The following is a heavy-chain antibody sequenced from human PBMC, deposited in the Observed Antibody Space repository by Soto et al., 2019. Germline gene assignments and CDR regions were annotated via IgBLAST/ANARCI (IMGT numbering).Heavy chain of an antibody. CDR2: ISSYNVKT. CDR3: ARDGESSSWYFDY. V-gene: IGHV1-18*01. Sequence: QVQLVQSGAEVKKPGASVKVSCKASGYTFTSYGVTWVRQAPGQGLEWMGWISSYNVKTNYAQKLQGRVTMTTDTSTNTAYIDLRGLRSDDTAVYYCARDGESSSWYFDYWGQGTLVTVSS. D-gene: IGHD6-13*01. J-gene: IGHJ4*02. CDR1: GYTFTSYG.